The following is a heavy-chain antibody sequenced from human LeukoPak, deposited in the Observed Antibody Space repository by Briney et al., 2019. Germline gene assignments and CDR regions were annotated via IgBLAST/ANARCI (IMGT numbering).Heavy chain of an antibody. V-gene: IGHV3-21*06. J-gene: IGHJ4*02. CDR1: GFTFSSYS. CDR2: ISGNSRYI. Sequence: PGGSLRLSCAASGFTFSSYSMTWVRQAPGKGLEWVSSISGNSRYIYYVDSMRGRFTISRDNAKNSLYLQMNSLKPEDTAVYYCARVAEAAAFDSWGQGTLVTVSS. CDR3: ARVAEAAAFDS. D-gene: IGHD6-13*01.